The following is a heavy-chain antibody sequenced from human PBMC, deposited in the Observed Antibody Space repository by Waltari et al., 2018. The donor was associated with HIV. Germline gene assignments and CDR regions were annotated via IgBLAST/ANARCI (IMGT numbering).Heavy chain of an antibody. Sequence: VQLPQSGAGLLKPSETLSTTSALSGGPFSQCSWRWFRQPPGKGLEWIGEINRSGSTNYNPSLKSRVTISVDTSKNQFSLNLSSVTAADTAVYYCARRGHMDVWGQGTTVTVSS. CDR3: ARRGHMDV. CDR1: GGPFSQCS. CDR2: INRSGST. D-gene: IGHD3-10*01. J-gene: IGHJ6*02. V-gene: IGHV4-34*01.